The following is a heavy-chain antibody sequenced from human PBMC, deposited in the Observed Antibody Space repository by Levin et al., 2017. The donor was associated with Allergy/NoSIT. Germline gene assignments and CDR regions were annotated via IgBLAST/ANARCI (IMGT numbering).Heavy chain of an antibody. CDR1: GFTFSSYG. V-gene: IGHV3-30*03. D-gene: IGHD2-2*01. Sequence: PGGSLRLSCAASGFTFSSYGMHWVRQAPGKGLEWVAVISYDGSNKYYADSVKGRFTISRDNSKNTLYLQMNSLRAEDTAVYYCASDIVVVPAATTAPYYYYGMDVWGQGTTVTVSS. CDR3: ASDIVVVPAATTAPYYYYGMDV. J-gene: IGHJ6*02. CDR2: ISYDGSNK.